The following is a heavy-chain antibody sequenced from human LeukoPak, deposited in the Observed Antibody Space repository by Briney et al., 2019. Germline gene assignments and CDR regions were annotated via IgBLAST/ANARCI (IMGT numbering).Heavy chain of an antibody. Sequence: PGGSLRLSCAASGFTFNSYGMTWVRQAPGKGQEWVSSISGSGGSTYYADSVKGRFTISRDNSENTVYLQMNSLRAEDTAVYYCAKGMSWFDPWGQGTLVTVSS. CDR3: AKGMSWFDP. CDR2: ISGSGGST. CDR1: GFTFNSYG. V-gene: IGHV3-23*01. J-gene: IGHJ5*02.